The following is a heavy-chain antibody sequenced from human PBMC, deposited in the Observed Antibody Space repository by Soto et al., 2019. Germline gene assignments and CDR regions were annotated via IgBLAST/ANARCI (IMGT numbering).Heavy chain of an antibody. CDR2: ISAYTDTT. Sequence: QVQLVQSGGEVKKPGASVKVSCKTSVYSFTTYGISLLRQAPGQGLEWMGWISAYTDTTNYEPRLQGRVTMTTDTSTSTASMEVRSLRSDDTTVYYCAREGPAPYYYSGMDVWGQGSTVTVSS. V-gene: IGHV1-18*01. CDR1: VYSFTTYG. CDR3: AREGPAPYYYSGMDV. J-gene: IGHJ6*02.